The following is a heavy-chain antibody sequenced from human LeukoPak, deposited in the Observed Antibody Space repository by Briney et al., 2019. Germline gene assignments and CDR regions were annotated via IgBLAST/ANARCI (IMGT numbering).Heavy chain of an antibody. CDR2: IRCDGSNK. CDR3: ARDRGYCSSTSCPGSGY. D-gene: IGHD2-2*03. V-gene: IGHV3-30*04. Sequence: PGGSLRLSCAASEFTFSNYAMHWVRQAPGKGLEWVAVIRCDGSNKYYADSVKGRFTISRDNSKNTLYLKMNSLIAEDTAVYYCARDRGYCSSTSCPGSGYWGQGTLVTVSS. CDR1: EFTFSNYA. J-gene: IGHJ4*02.